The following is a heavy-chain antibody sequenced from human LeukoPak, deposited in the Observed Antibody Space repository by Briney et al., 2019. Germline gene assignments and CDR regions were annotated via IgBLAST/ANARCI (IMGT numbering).Heavy chain of an antibody. V-gene: IGHV4-59*08. D-gene: IGHD1-1*01. J-gene: IGHJ4*02. CDR1: GGSISSYY. Sequence: PSETLSLTCTVSGGSISSYYWSWIRQPPGKGLEWIGYIYYSGSTNYNPSLKSRVTISVDTSKNQFSLKLSSVTAADTAVYYCARRTYNWNEYYFDYWGQGTLVTVSS. CDR2: IYYSGST. CDR3: ARRTYNWNEYYFDY.